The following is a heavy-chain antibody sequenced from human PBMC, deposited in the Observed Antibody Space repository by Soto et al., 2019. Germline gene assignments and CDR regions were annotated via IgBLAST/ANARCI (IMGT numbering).Heavy chain of an antibody. D-gene: IGHD2-15*01. V-gene: IGHV1-69*01. Sequence: QVQLVQSGAEVKKPGSSVKVSCKASGGTFSSYAISWVRQAPGQGLEWMGGIIPIFGTANYAQKFQGRVTITADESTSTAYMELSSLRSEDTAVYYCVRDPPHCSGGSCYSVRYFDYWGQGTLVTVSS. CDR3: VRDPPHCSGGSCYSVRYFDY. J-gene: IGHJ4*02. CDR2: IIPIFGTA. CDR1: GGTFSSYA.